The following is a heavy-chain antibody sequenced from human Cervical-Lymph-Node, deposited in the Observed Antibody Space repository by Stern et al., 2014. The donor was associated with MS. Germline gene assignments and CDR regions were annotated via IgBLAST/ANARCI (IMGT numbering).Heavy chain of an antibody. Sequence: QVQLVQSGAEVTKPGSSVKVSCKASGGTFNRYAISWVRQAPGKGLEWMGGIIPIFGTANYAQKFQGRVTITADESTSTAYMEVSSLRSEDTAVYYCARGPDHSGGYYYAYWGQGTLVTVSS. D-gene: IGHD3-22*01. CDR3: ARGPDHSGGYYYAY. V-gene: IGHV1-69*01. CDR1: GGTFNRYA. CDR2: IIPIFGTA. J-gene: IGHJ4*02.